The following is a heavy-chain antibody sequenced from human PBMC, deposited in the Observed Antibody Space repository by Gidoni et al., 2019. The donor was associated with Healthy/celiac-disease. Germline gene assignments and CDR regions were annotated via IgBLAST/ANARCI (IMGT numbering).Heavy chain of an antibody. V-gene: IGHV4-31*03. CDR2: IYYSGST. J-gene: IGHJ6*02. D-gene: IGHD3-22*01. CDR1: GGSLRRGGYY. CDR3: ARDHYYDSSGYPRDYYYYYGMDV. Sequence: QVLLQESGPGLVTPSQTLSLTCPVSGGSLRRGGYYWSWLRQHPGKGLEWIGYIYYSGSTYYNPSLKSRVTISVDTSKNQFSLKLSSVTAADTAVYYCARDHYYDSSGYPRDYYYYYGMDVWGQGTTVTVSS.